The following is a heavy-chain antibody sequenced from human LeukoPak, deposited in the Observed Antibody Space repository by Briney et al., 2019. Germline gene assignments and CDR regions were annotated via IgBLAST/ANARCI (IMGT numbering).Heavy chain of an antibody. Sequence: SETLSLTCTVSGGSISSGGYYWSWIRQHPGKGLEWIGYIYYSGSTYYNPSLKSRVTISVDTSKNQFSLKLSSVTAADTAVYYCARGLRWRTTVTTHDYYYGMDVWGQGTTVTVSS. V-gene: IGHV4-31*03. CDR3: ARGLRWRTTVTTHDYYYGMDV. J-gene: IGHJ6*02. CDR2: IYYSGST. CDR1: GGSISSGGYY. D-gene: IGHD4-17*01.